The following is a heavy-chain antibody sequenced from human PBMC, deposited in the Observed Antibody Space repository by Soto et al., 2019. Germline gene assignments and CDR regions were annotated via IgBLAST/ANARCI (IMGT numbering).Heavy chain of an antibody. V-gene: IGHV4-30-2*01. Sequence: SSETLSLTCAVSGGSISSGGYSWSWIRQPPGKGLEWIGYIYHSGSTYYNPSLKSRVTISVDRSKNQFSLKLSSVTAADTAVYYCARGNHGGGIDYWGQGTLVTVSS. CDR3: ARGNHGGGIDY. CDR1: GGSISSGGYS. J-gene: IGHJ4*02. CDR2: IYHSGST. D-gene: IGHD3-16*01.